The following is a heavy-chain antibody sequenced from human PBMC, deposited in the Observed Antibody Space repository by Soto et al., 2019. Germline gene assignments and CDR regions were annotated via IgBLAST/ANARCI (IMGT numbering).Heavy chain of an antibody. Sequence: QVHLVESGGGLVKPGGSLRLSCVASGFTFSDYYMSWFRQAPGKGLEWVSYISSGGSVIYSADSMKGRFTISRDNAKNSPYMQVSRPRAEDTAVYYSAREPRADCRISGGFDYWGQGTLVTVSS. J-gene: IGHJ4*02. D-gene: IGHD2-15*01. CDR2: ISSGGSVI. V-gene: IGHV3-11*01. CDR3: AREPRADCRISGGFDY. CDR1: GFTFSDYY.